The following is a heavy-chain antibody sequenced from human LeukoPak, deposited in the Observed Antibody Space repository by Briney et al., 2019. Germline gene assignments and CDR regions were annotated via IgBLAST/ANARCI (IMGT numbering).Heavy chain of an antibody. CDR3: ARHGPRPVDTAMALYFDY. Sequence: SETLSLTCTVSGGSISSYYWSWIRQPPGKGLEWIGYIYYSGSTNYNPSLKSRVTISVDTSKNQFSLKLSSVTAADTAVYYCARHGPRPVDTAMALYFDYWGQGTLVTVSS. CDR1: GGSISSYY. J-gene: IGHJ4*02. V-gene: IGHV4-59*08. CDR2: IYYSGST. D-gene: IGHD5-18*01.